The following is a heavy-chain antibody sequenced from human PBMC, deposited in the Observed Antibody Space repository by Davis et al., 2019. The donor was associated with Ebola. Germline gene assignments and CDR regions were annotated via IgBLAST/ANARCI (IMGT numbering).Heavy chain of an antibody. Sequence: GGSLRLSCAASGFTFSNYGLHWVRQAPGKGVEWVGVIWYDGSNKYYADSVKGRFTISRDNSKNTLFLQMNSLKTEDTAVYYCTNAVTTTDYWGQGTLVTVSS. CDR3: TNAVTTTDY. CDR2: IWYDGSNK. D-gene: IGHD4-17*01. CDR1: GFTFSNYG. J-gene: IGHJ4*02. V-gene: IGHV3-33*06.